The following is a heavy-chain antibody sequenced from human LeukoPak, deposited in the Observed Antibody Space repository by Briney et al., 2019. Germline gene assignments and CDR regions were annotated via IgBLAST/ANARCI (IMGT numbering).Heavy chain of an antibody. CDR2: IYHSGST. CDR1: GYSISSGYY. V-gene: IGHV4-38-2*02. J-gene: IGHJ5*02. D-gene: IGHD3-3*01. Sequence: SETLSLTCTVSGYSISSGYYWGWIRQPPGKGLERIGSIYHSGSTYYNPSLKSRVTISVDTSKNQFSLKLSSVTAADTAVYYCATSRTWDFWSGYFDYWFDPWGQGTLVTVSS. CDR3: ATSRTWDFWSGYFDYWFDP.